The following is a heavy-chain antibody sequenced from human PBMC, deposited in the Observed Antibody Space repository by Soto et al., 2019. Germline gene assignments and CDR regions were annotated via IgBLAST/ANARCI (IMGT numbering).Heavy chain of an antibody. CDR3: ARERNYDSSGYSYYYGMDV. V-gene: IGHV4-31*03. J-gene: IGHJ6*02. CDR1: GGSISSGGYY. Sequence: QVQLQESGPGLVKPSQTLSLTCTVSGGSISSGGYYWSWIRQHPGKGLEWIGYIYYSGSTYYNPSLKSRVTISVDTSKNQFSLKLSSVTAAGTAVYYCARERNYDSSGYSYYYGMDVWGQGTTVTVSS. CDR2: IYYSGST. D-gene: IGHD3-22*01.